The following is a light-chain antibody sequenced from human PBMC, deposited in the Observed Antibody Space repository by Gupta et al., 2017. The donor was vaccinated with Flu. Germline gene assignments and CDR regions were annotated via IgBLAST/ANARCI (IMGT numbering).Light chain of an antibody. Sequence: EIVLTQSPGTLSLSPGQRATLSCRASQTVSSPYLAWYQQKPGQPPRLLIYGASNRATGIPDRFGGSGSGTDFTLTISRLEPEDSAVYYWHQYLNSPGFGQGTKVEIK. CDR2: GAS. CDR3: HQYLNSPG. CDR1: QTVSSPY. V-gene: IGKV3-20*01. J-gene: IGKJ1*01.